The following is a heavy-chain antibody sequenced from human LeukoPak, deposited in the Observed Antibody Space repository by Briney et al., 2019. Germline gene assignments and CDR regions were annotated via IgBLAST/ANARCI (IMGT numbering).Heavy chain of an antibody. CDR3: AKGGYCSTTSCAPWGMDV. J-gene: IGHJ6*02. CDR2: ISGSGGST. D-gene: IGHD2-2*01. V-gene: IGHV3-23*01. Sequence: GGSLRLSCAASGFTFSSYAMGWVRQAPWKGLEWVSAISGSGGSTYHADSVKGRFTISKDNSKNTLYLQMNSLRAVDTAVYYCAKGGYCSTTSCAPWGMDVWGQGTTVTVSS. CDR1: GFTFSSYA.